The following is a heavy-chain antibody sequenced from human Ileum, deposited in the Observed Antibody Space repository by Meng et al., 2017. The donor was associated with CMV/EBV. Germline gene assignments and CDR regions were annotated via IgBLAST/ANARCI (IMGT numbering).Heavy chain of an antibody. Sequence: LTCAVYGGSFTGHYWTWIRQSPGKGLEWIGEVDDGGGTEYNPSLMSRVTIFIDTSETQFSLRLRSVTAADTAVYYCARGNPRTLLDYWGQGTLVTVSS. J-gene: IGHJ4*02. CDR2: VDDGGGT. V-gene: IGHV4-34*01. CDR1: GGSFTGHY. D-gene: IGHD1-14*01. CDR3: ARGNPRTLLDY.